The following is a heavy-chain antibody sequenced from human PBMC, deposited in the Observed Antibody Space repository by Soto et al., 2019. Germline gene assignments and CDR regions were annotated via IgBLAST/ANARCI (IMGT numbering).Heavy chain of an antibody. J-gene: IGHJ5*02. CDR3: ARWMNWFDP. V-gene: IGHV3-66*01. CDR1: GLTVSSND. D-gene: IGHD2-2*03. CDR2: INSGGSP. Sequence: PGGSLRLSCAVSGLTVSSNDMTWVRQAPGKGLEWVSVINSGGSPKYADSVKGRFTISRDNSRDTLYLQMNSLRAEDTAVYYRARWMNWFDPWGQGTLVTVSS.